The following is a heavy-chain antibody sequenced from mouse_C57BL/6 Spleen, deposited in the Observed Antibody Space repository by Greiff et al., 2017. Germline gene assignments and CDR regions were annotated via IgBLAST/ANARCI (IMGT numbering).Heavy chain of an antibody. J-gene: IGHJ2*01. CDR1: GYTFTDYY. CDR2: INPNNGGT. CDR3: ARNYDYEGYYFDY. V-gene: IGHV1-26*01. D-gene: IGHD2-4*01. Sequence: VQLQQSGPELVKPGASVKISCKASGYTFTDYYMNWVKQSHGKSLEWIGDINPNNGGTSYNQKFKGKATLTVDKSSSTAYMELRSLTSEDSAVYYCARNYDYEGYYFDYWGQGTTLTVSS.